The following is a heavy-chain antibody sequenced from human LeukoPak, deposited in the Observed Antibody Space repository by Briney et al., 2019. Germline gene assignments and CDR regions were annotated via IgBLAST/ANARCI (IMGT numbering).Heavy chain of an antibody. CDR1: GFTFSSYA. V-gene: IGHV3-23*01. J-gene: IGHJ4*02. Sequence: PGGSLRLSCAASGFTFSSYAMNWVRQAPGKGLEWVSAISGSGGSTYYADSVKGRFTISRDNSKNTLYLQMNSLRAEDTAVYYCARGRYGSGTDFDYWGQGTLVTVSS. CDR3: ARGRYGSGTDFDY. D-gene: IGHD3-10*01. CDR2: ISGSGGST.